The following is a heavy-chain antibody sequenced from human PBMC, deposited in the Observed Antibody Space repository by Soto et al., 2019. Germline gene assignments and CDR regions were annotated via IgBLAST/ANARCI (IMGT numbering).Heavy chain of an antibody. CDR3: AGGPLASKKQQHIDY. D-gene: IGHD6-13*01. J-gene: IGHJ4*02. CDR1: GGSFSGYY. Sequence: QVQLQQWGAGLLKPSETLSLTCAVYGGSFSGYYWSWIRQPPGKGLEWIGEINHSGSTNYNPSLRSRVTISVDTSKNQSSLKLSSVTAADTAVYYCAGGPLASKKQQHIDYWGQGTLVTVSS. V-gene: IGHV4-34*01. CDR2: INHSGST.